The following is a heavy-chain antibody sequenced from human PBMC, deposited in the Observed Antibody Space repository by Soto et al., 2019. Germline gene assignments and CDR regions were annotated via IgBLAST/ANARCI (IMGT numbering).Heavy chain of an antibody. J-gene: IGHJ4*02. Sequence: DVQLVESGGGLVQPGGSLTLSCAASGFNFKTYSMNWVRQAPGKGLEWVSYISETSIAIYYRDSVKGRFTISKDNARNTLYLQMNSLRDEDTAVYYCATLQLGREEIFDSWGQGTLVTVSS. CDR2: ISETSIAI. CDR3: ATLQLGREEIFDS. V-gene: IGHV3-48*02. CDR1: GFNFKTYS. D-gene: IGHD1-1*01.